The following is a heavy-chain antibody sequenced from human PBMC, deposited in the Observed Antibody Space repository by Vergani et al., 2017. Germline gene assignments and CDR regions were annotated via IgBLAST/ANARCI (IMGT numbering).Heavy chain of an antibody. V-gene: IGHV1-18*01. J-gene: IGHJ6*02. CDR2: ISAYNGNT. Sequence: QVQLVQSGAEVKKPGASVKVSCKASGYTFTSYGISWVRQAPGQGLEWMGWISAYNGNTNYAQKIQGRVTITTDTSTSTAYMELRSLRSDGTAVYDCARDGDIVVVAAEVAGGMDVWGQGTTVTVSS. CDR3: ARDGDIVVVAAEVAGGMDV. CDR1: GYTFTSYG. D-gene: IGHD2-2*01.